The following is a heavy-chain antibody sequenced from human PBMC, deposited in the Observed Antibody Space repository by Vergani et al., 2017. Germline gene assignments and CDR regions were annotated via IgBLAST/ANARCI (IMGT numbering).Heavy chain of an antibody. CDR3: AAQWEQQYYFDY. Sequence: QLQLQESGSGLVKPSQTLSVTCAVSGGTISSGGYSWRWIRQPPGKGLEWIGYIYHSGSTYYTPSLKSRVTISVDRSKNQFSLKLSSVTAADTAVYYCAAQWEQQYYFDYWGQGTLVTVSS. CDR1: GGTISSGGYS. CDR2: IYHSGST. J-gene: IGHJ4*02. V-gene: IGHV4-30-2*01. D-gene: IGHD1-26*01.